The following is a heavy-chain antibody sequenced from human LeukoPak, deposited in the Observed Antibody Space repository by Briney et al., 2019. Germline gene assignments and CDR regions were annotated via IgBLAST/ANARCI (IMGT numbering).Heavy chain of an antibody. D-gene: IGHD2-2*01. Sequence: SETLSLTCTVSGGSISSYYWSWIRQPPGKGLEWIGYIYYSGSTNYNPSLKSRVTISVDTSKNQFSLKLSSVTAADTAVYYCAGDVVVVPAAMLEYSSGWGSYYYYGMDVWGQGTTVTVSS. CDR1: GGSISSYY. CDR2: IYYSGST. V-gene: IGHV4-59*01. J-gene: IGHJ6*02. CDR3: AGDVVVVPAAMLEYSSGWGSYYYYGMDV.